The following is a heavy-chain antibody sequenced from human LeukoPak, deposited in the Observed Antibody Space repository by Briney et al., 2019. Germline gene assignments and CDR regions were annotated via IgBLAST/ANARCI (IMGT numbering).Heavy chain of an antibody. CDR3: TRSLGDGYNPRVVDP. CDR1: GGSISSSSYY. Sequence: SETLSLTCTVSGGSISSSSYYWGWIRQPPGKGLEWIGSIYYSGSTYYNPSLKSRVTISVDTSKNQFSLKLSSVTAADTAVYYCTRSLGDGYNPRVVDPWGQGTLVTVSS. D-gene: IGHD5-24*01. J-gene: IGHJ5*02. CDR2: IYYSGST. V-gene: IGHV4-39*01.